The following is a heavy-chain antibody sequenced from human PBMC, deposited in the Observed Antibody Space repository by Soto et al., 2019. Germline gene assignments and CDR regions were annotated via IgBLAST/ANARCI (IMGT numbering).Heavy chain of an antibody. CDR2: INPSGGST. V-gene: IGHV1-46*03. D-gene: IGHD3-3*01. CDR3: ARGPPDDFWSGYSPYYFDY. CDR1: GYTFTSYY. J-gene: IGHJ4*02. Sequence: ASVKVSCKASGYTFTSYYMHWVRQAPGQGLEWMGIINPSGGSTSYAQKFQGRVTMTRDTSTSTVYMELSSLRSEDTAVYYCARGPPDDFWSGYSPYYFDYWGQGTLVTVSS.